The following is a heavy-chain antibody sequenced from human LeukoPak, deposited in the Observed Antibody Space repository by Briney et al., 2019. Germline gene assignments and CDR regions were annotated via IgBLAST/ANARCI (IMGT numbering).Heavy chain of an antibody. Sequence: GRSLRLSCAASGFTFSSYGMHWVRQAPGKGLEWVAVISYDGSNKYYADSVKGRFTISRDNSKNTLYLQMNSLRAEDTAVYYCAKGPLHDPSWFDPWGQGTLVTVSS. CDR3: AKGPLHDPSWFDP. V-gene: IGHV3-30*18. D-gene: IGHD3-3*01. J-gene: IGHJ5*02. CDR1: GFTFSSYG. CDR2: ISYDGSNK.